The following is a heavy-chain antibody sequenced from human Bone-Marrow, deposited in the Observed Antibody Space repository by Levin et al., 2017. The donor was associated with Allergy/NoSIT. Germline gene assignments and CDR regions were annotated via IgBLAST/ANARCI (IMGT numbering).Heavy chain of an antibody. D-gene: IGHD2-21*01. CDR1: GFTFNHYW. V-gene: IGHV3-7*04. CDR2: IKQDGSDE. CDR3: ARGEKGGWIADYLNL. J-gene: IGHJ5*02. Sequence: HPGGSLRLSCAAYGFTFNHYWMSWVRQAPGKGLEWVANIKQDGSDEHYVDSVKRRFTISRDNPKNSMYLQLKSLRAEDTAVYYCARGEKGGWIADYLNLWGQGTLVTVSP.